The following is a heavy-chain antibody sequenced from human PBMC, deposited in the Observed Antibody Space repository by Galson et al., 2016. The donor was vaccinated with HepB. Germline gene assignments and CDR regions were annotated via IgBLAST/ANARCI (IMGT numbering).Heavy chain of an antibody. Sequence: ETLSLTCTVSGGSISSYYWSWIRQPPGKGLEWIGYVYYSGSTNYNSSLKSRVTLSLDTSKNQFSLRLNSVTAADTAVYYCASAVTGSFDFWGQGTLVTVSS. CDR1: GGSISSYY. CDR2: VYYSGST. CDR3: ASAVTGSFDF. V-gene: IGHV4-59*01. J-gene: IGHJ4*02. D-gene: IGHD4-11*01.